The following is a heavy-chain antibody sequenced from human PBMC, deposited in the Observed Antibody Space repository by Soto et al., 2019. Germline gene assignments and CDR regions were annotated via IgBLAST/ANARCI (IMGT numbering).Heavy chain of an antibody. D-gene: IGHD6-6*01. J-gene: IGHJ6*03. CDR1: GGTISSYY. V-gene: IGHV4-59*01. CDR2: IYYSGST. CDR3: ARESWLVSSSSLYYYYYMDV. Sequence: PSEPLSLTCTVAGGTISSYYWSWIRQPPGKGLEWIGYIYYSGSTNYNPSLKSRVTISVDTSKNQFSLKLSSVTAADTAVYYCARESWLVSSSSLYYYYYMDVWGKGTTVTVSS.